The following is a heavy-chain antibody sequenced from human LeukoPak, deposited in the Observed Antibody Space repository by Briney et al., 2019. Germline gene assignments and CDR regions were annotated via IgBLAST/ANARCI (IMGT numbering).Heavy chain of an antibody. J-gene: IGHJ4*02. D-gene: IGHD3-22*01. CDR2: IWYDGSNK. CDR3: AKDESRYYDSSGHAIGY. Sequence: GRSLRLSCAASGFTFSDYGMHWVRQAPGKGLEWVAVIWYDGSNKYYADSVKGRFTISRDNSKNTLYLQMNSLRAEDTAVYYCAKDESRYYDSSGHAIGYWGQGTLVTVSS. CDR1: GFTFSDYG. V-gene: IGHV3-33*06.